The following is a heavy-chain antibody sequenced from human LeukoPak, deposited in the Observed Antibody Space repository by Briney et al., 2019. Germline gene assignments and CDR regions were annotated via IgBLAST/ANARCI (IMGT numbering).Heavy chain of an antibody. CDR2: IYYSGNT. D-gene: IGHD3-10*01. J-gene: IGHJ4*02. V-gene: IGHV4-39*01. Sequence: SETLSLTCTVSGDSISNSNLYWGWIRQPPGKGLEWIGSIYYSGNTYYNASLKSRVSISVDTSKNQFSLRLTSVTAADTAVYYCARQTGSGLFILPGGQGKLVTVSS. CDR3: ARQTGSGLFILP. CDR1: GDSISNSNLY.